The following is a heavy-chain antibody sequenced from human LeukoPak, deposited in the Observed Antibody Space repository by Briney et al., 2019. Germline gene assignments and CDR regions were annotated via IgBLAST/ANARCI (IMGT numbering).Heavy chain of an antibody. D-gene: IGHD3-10*02. Sequence: GGSLRLSCAASGFTFSSYGMHWVRQAPGKGLEWVAVISYDGSNKYYADSVKGRFTISRDNSKNSLYLQMNSLRAEDTAVYYCAELGITMIGGVWGKGTAVTISS. J-gene: IGHJ6*04. CDR2: ISYDGSNK. CDR3: AELGITMIGGV. CDR1: GFTFSSYG. V-gene: IGHV3-30*18.